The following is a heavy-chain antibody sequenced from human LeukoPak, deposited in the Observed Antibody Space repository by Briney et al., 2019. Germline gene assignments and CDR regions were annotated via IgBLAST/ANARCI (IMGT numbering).Heavy chain of an antibody. V-gene: IGHV1-8*03. J-gene: IGHJ4*02. D-gene: IGHD1-26*01. CDR3: ARGQEQWEPASY. CDR1: GYTFTSYD. Sequence: ASVKVSCKASGYTFTSYDINWVRQATGQRLEWMGWMNPNSGNTGYAQKFQGRVTITRNTSISTAYMELSSLRSEDTAVYYCARGQEQWEPASYWGQGTLVTVSS. CDR2: MNPNSGNT.